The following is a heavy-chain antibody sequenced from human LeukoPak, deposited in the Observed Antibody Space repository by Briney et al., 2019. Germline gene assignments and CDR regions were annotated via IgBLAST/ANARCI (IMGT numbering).Heavy chain of an antibody. V-gene: IGHV4-59*01. CDR3: ARVSGYSSGWYWYFDL. Sequence: PSETLSLTCTVSVGSLSIYYWSWIRQTPGKGLEWIGYIYYSGSTNYNPSLKSRVTISVDTSKNQFSLKLSSVTAADTAVYYCARVSGYSSGWYWYFDLWGRGTLVTVSS. D-gene: IGHD6-19*01. CDR1: VGSLSIYY. CDR2: IYYSGST. J-gene: IGHJ2*01.